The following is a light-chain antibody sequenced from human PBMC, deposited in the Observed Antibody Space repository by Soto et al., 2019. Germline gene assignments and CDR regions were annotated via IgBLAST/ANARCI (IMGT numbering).Light chain of an antibody. CDR3: QQSYTTPWT. J-gene: IGKJ1*01. Sequence: DIQMTQSPSSLSASVGDRVTITCRASQSISYYLNWYQQKPGRAPRLLIYTTSSLQSGVPSKFSGSASGTDFTLTISSLQPEDFVTYYCQQSYTTPWTFGQGTKVEIK. V-gene: IGKV1-39*01. CDR1: QSISYY. CDR2: TTS.